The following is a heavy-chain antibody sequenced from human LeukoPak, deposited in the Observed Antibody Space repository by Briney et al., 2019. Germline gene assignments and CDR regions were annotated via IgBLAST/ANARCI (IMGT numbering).Heavy chain of an antibody. CDR1: GGSISSYY. V-gene: IGHV4-59*12. D-gene: IGHD5-24*01. CDR3: SRGRDRSKAGDH. CDR2: IYYSGST. J-gene: IGHJ4*02. Sequence: NASETLSLTCTVSGGSISSYYWSWIRQPPGKGLEWIGYIYYSGSTNYNPSLKSRVTISIDTSKTQFSLRLTSVTAADTAFYYCSRGRDRSKAGDHWGPGSLVTVSS.